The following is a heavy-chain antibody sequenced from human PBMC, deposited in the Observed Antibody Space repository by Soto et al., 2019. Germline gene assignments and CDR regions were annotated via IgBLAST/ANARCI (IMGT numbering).Heavy chain of an antibody. D-gene: IGHD6-19*01. Sequence: SETLSLTCTVSGGSISGYYWTWIRQPPGKGLEYIGYISYSGSTNYNPSLKSRVTISVDTSKNQFSLKLSSVTAADTAVYYCARGKWLITSVDYWGQGALVTVSS. J-gene: IGHJ4*02. CDR3: ARGKWLITSVDY. CDR1: GGSISGYY. CDR2: ISYSGST. V-gene: IGHV4-59*01.